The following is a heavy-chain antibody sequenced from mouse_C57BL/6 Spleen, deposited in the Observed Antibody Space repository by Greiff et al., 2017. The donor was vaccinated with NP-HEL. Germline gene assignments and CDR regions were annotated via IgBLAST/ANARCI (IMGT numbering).Heavy chain of an antibody. V-gene: IGHV1-15*01. CDR3: TRRLGLAWFAY. CDR2: IDPETGGT. Sequence: VQLQQSGAELVRPGASVTLSCKASGYTFTDYEMHWVKQTPVHGLEWIGAIDPETGGTAYNQKFKGKAILTADKSSSTAYMELRSLTSEASAVYYCTRRLGLAWFAYWGQGTLVTVSA. CDR1: GYTFTDYE. D-gene: IGHD4-1*01. J-gene: IGHJ3*01.